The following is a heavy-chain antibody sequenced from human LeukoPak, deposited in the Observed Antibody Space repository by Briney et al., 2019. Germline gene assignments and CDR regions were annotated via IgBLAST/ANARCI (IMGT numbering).Heavy chain of an antibody. Sequence: GVSLRLSCSAYGFTFSSYSMNWLRQAQGKGLEWVSSISTSSSYIYYADSVKVRFTIYRDNAKNSLYLEMNSLRAEHTAVYFCEKDRVSGTYYLIPDYWGQGTLVIVSS. D-gene: IGHD3-10*01. CDR3: EKDRVSGTYYLIPDY. CDR2: ISTSSSYI. CDR1: GFTFSSYS. J-gene: IGHJ4*02. V-gene: IGHV3-21*01.